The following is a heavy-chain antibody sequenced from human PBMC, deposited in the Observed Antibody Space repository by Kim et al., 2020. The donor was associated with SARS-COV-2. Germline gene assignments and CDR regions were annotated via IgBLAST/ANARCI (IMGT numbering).Heavy chain of an antibody. CDR3: ARVRVRGIPDY. CDR1: GFTFSDYY. D-gene: IGHD3-10*01. V-gene: IGHV3-11*05. CDR2: ISSSSSYT. J-gene: IGHJ4*02. Sequence: GGSLRLSCAASGFTFSDYYMSWIRQAPGKGLEWVSYISSSSSYTNYADSVKGRFTISRDNAKNSLYLQMNSLRAEDTAVYYCARVRVRGIPDYWGQGTLVTVSS.